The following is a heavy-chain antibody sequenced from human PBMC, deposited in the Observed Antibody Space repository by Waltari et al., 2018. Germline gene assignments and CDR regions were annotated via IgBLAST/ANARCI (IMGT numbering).Heavy chain of an antibody. V-gene: IGHV4-34*01. Sequence: QVQLQQWGAGLLKPSETLSLTCAVYGGSFSGYYWSWIRQPPGKGLEWIGEINHSGSTNDNPSLKSRVTISVDTSKNQFSLKLSSVTAADTAVYYCARGHDSSGYYYRWFDPWSQGTLVTVSS. CDR2: INHSGST. CDR3: ARGHDSSGYYYRWFDP. CDR1: GGSFSGYY. D-gene: IGHD3-22*01. J-gene: IGHJ5*02.